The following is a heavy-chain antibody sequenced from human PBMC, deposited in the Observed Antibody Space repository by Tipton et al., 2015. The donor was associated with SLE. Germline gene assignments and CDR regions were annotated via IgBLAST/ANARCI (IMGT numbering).Heavy chain of an antibody. CDR1: GRSFSGYY. J-gene: IGHJ5*02. D-gene: IGHD2-2*01. CDR2: INHSGST. V-gene: IGHV4-34*01. Sequence: GLVKPSETLSLTCAVYGRSFSGYYWSWIRQPPGKGLEWIGEINHSGSTNYNPSLKSRVTISVDTSKNQFSLKLSSVTAADTAVYYCARDCSSTSCPGGFDPWGQGTLVTVSS. CDR3: ARDCSSTSCPGGFDP.